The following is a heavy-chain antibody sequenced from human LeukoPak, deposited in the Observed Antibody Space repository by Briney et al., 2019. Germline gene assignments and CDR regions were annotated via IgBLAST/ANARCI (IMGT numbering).Heavy chain of an antibody. CDR3: VKEVGARRPIDY. J-gene: IGHJ4*02. D-gene: IGHD1-26*01. CDR2: VGWDPANT. CDR1: GFSFNDCG. Sequence: GGSLRLSCATSGFSFNDCGLHWVRQPPGGGLEWVSGVGWDPANTAYADSVEGRFTIPRDTAKSSVYLEMNNLRTEDTALYYCVKEVGARRPIDYWGQGTLVTVSS. V-gene: IGHV3-9*01.